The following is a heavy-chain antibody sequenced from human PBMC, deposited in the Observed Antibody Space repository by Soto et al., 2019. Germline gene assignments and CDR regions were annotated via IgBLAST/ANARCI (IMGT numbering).Heavy chain of an antibody. D-gene: IGHD6-19*01. CDR3: AKRAVAGRNWYFDL. V-gene: IGHV3-23*01. Sequence: EVQLLESGGGLVQPGGSLRLSCAASGFTFSTYTMSWVRQAPGKGMECVSAISGTGGSSSYTDSVKCRFTISRDNSKNTLSLQMDSLRAEDTARYYCAKRAVAGRNWYFDLWGRGTLVTVSS. CDR1: GFTFSTYT. J-gene: IGHJ2*01. CDR2: ISGTGGSS.